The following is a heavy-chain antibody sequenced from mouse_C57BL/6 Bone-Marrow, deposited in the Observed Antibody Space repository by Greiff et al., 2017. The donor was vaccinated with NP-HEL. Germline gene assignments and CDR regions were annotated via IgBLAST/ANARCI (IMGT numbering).Heavy chain of an antibody. CDR1: GYTFTDYE. Sequence: VQLQQSGAELVRPGASVTLSCKASGYTFTDYEMHWVKQTPVHGLEWIGAIDPETGGTAYNQKFKGKAILTADKSSSTAYMELRSLTSEDSAVYYCTKGLRRGVWGQGTLVTVSA. V-gene: IGHV1-15*01. J-gene: IGHJ3*01. CDR2: IDPETGGT. CDR3: TKGLRRGV. D-gene: IGHD2-4*01.